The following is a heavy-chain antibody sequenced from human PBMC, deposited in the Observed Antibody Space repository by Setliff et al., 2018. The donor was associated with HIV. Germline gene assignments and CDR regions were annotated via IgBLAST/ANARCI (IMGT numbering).Heavy chain of an antibody. J-gene: IGHJ4*02. CDR1: GYTFTGYY. CDR2: INPNSGGT. Sequence: GASVKVSCKASGYTFTGYYMHWVRQAPGQGLEWMGWINPNSGGTNYAQKFQGRVTMTRDTSISTAYMELSRLRSDDTAMFYCAVMGYCGGNSCYRTEGFDYWGQGTLVTVSS. D-gene: IGHD2-2*01. CDR3: AVMGYCGGNSCYRTEGFDY. V-gene: IGHV1-2*02.